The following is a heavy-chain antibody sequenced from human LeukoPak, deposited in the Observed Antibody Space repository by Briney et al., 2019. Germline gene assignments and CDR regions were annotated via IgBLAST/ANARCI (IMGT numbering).Heavy chain of an antibody. D-gene: IGHD6-19*01. Sequence: APVKVSCKASGYTFTSYGLSWMRQAPGQGLEWMGWIGSYNGNTNYAQKFQGRVTITTDASTSTAYMELRNLRSDDTAIYYRARGGVAGVDYWGQGTPVTVSS. J-gene: IGHJ4*02. CDR3: ARGGVAGVDY. CDR1: GYTFTSYG. V-gene: IGHV1-18*01. CDR2: IGSYNGNT.